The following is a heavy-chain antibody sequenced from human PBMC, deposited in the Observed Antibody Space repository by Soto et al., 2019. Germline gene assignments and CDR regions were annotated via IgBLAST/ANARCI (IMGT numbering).Heavy chain of an antibody. Sequence: GESLKISCKGSGYSFTSYWISWVRQMPGKGLEWMGRIDPSDSYTNYSPSFQGHVTISADKSISTAYLQWSSLKASDTAMYYCAIFTYYYDSSGYYLRDYWGQGTLVTVSS. CDR1: GYSFTSYW. CDR2: IDPSDSYT. CDR3: AIFTYYYDSSGYYLRDY. D-gene: IGHD3-22*01. V-gene: IGHV5-10-1*01. J-gene: IGHJ4*02.